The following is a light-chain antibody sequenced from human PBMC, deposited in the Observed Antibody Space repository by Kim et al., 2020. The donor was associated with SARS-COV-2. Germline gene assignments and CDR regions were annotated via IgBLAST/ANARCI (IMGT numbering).Light chain of an antibody. V-gene: IGLV3-9*01. CDR2: RDS. J-gene: IGLJ2*01. CDR1: NIGSYN. CDR3: QVWDSNTVV. Sequence: ELTQPLSVSVALGQTAKITCGGNNIGSYNVHWYQQKPGQAPVLVIYRDSNRPSGIPERFSGSNSGNTATLTISRAQAGDEADYYCQVWDSNTVVFGGGTQLTVL.